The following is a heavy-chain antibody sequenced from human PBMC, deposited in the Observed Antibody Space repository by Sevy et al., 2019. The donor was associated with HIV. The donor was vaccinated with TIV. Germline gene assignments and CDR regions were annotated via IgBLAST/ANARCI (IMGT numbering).Heavy chain of an antibody. CDR2: INPGNGNT. CDR1: GFTFTYYT. D-gene: IGHD2-15*01. CDR3: APSPGGTKHFNP. Sequence: ASVKVSCKASGFTFTYYTVHWVRQAPGQGLEWMGWINPGNGNTRYSQKFQGRVTITTDTSATTTYMALSSLRPEDTAVYYCAPSPGGTKHFNPWGQGTRATVSS. J-gene: IGHJ5*02. V-gene: IGHV1-3*01.